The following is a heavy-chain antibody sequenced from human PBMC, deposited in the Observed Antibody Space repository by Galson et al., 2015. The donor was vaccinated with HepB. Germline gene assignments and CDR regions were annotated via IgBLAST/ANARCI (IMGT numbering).Heavy chain of an antibody. D-gene: IGHD6-6*01. CDR2: MNPNSGNT. J-gene: IGHJ4*02. V-gene: IGHV1-8*01. CDR1: GYTFTTYY. Sequence: SVKVSCKASGYTFTTYYITWVRQAPGQGLEWMGWMNPNSGNTGYAQKFQGRVTMARNTSISTAYLEVTNLRSEDSAVYYCSREGQLANYFDHWGQGTLVTVSS. CDR3: SREGQLANYFDH.